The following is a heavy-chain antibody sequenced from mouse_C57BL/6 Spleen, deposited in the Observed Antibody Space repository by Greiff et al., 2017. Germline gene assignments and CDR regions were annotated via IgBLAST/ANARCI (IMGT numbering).Heavy chain of an antibody. D-gene: IGHD6-1*01. CDR3: ARHARDYFDY. V-gene: IGHV5-6*01. CDR2: ISSGGSYT. CDR1: GFTFSSYG. J-gene: IGHJ2*01. Sequence: EVQVVESGGDLVKPGGSLKLSCAASGFTFSSYGMSWVRQTPDKRLEWVATISSGGSYTYYPDSVKGRFTISRDNAKNTLYLQLSSLKSEDTAMYYCARHARDYFDYWGQGTTLTVSS.